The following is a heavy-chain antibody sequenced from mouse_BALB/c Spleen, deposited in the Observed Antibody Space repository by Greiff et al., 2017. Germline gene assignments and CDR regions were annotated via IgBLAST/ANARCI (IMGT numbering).Heavy chain of an antibody. CDR2: INPSNGGT. CDR1: GYTFTSYY. CDR3: TREKGYGSSAWFAY. Sequence: VQLQQSGAELVKPGASVKLSFKASGYTFTSYYLYWVKQRPGQGLEWIGEINPSNGGTNFNEKFKSKATLTVDKSSSTAYMQLSSLTSEDSAVYYCTREKGYGSSAWFAYWGQGTLVTVSA. J-gene: IGHJ3*01. D-gene: IGHD1-1*01. V-gene: IGHV1S81*02.